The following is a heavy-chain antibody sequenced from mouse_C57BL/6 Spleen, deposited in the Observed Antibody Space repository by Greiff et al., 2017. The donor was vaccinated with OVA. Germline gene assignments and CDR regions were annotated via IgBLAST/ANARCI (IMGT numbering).Heavy chain of an antibody. Sequence: VQLKESGAELVKPGASVKLSCTASGFNITDYYMHWVKQRTEQGLEWIGRIDPEDGETKYAPQFQGKATITADTASNTAYLQLSSLTSEDTAVYYCARWGWLLHLDYWGQGTTLTVSA. CDR3: ARWGWLLHLDY. CDR1: GFNITDYY. CDR2: IDPEDGET. V-gene: IGHV14-2*01. J-gene: IGHJ2*01. D-gene: IGHD2-3*01.